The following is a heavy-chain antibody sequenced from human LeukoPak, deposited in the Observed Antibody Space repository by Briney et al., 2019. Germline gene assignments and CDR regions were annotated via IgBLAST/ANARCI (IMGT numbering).Heavy chain of an antibody. Sequence: GGSLRLSCAASGFTVSNNYMNWVRQAPGKGLEWVSVIYISGPTYYADSVKGRFTISRDNSKNTLYLQMNSLGAEDTAVYYCARGPYLYFDYWGLGTLVTVSS. CDR3: ARGPYLYFDY. J-gene: IGHJ4*02. V-gene: IGHV3-53*01. CDR2: IYISGPT. CDR1: GFTVSNNY.